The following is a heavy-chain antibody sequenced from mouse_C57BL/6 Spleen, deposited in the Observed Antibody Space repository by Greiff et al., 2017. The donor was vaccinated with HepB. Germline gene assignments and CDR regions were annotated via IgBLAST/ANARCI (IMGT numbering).Heavy chain of an antibody. D-gene: IGHD2-4*01. CDR1: GYTFTSYW. CDR3: APYDYDEGFAY. V-gene: IGHV1-7*01. J-gene: IGHJ3*01. Sequence: QVQLQQSGAELAKPGASVKLSCKASGYTFTSYWMHWVKQRPGQGLEWIGYINPSSGYTKYNQKFKDKATLTADKSSNTAYMQLSSLTYEDSAVYYCAPYDYDEGFAYWGQGTLVTVSA. CDR2: INPSSGYT.